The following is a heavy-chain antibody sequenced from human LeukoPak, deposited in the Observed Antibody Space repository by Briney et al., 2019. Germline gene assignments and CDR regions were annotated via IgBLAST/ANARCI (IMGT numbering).Heavy chain of an antibody. CDR1: GFTFSSYS. D-gene: IGHD1-26*01. CDR3: ARDRYSGSYPRDFDY. CDR2: ISSSSSYI. V-gene: IGHV3-21*01. Sequence: GGSLRLSCAASGFTFSSYSMNWVRQAPGKGLEWVSSISSSSSYIYYADSVKGRFTISRDNAKNSLYLQMNSPRAEDTAVYYCARDRYSGSYPRDFDYWGQGTLVTVSS. J-gene: IGHJ4*02.